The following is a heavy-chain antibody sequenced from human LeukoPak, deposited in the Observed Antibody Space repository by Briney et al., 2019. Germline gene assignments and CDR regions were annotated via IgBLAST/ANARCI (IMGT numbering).Heavy chain of an antibody. V-gene: IGHV1-46*01. Sequence: ASVKVSCKASGYTFTSYYMHRVRQAPGQGLEWMGIINPSGGSTSYAQKFQGRVTMTRDTSTSTVYMELSSLRSEDTAVYYCARVATYYYDSSGYFDYWGQGTLVTVSS. CDR2: INPSGGST. CDR1: GYTFTSYY. D-gene: IGHD3-22*01. J-gene: IGHJ4*02. CDR3: ARVATYYYDSSGYFDY.